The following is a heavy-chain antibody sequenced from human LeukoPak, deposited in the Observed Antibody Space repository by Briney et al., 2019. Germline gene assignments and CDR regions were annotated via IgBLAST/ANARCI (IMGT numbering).Heavy chain of an antibody. V-gene: IGHV1-69*01. J-gene: IGHJ5*02. CDR2: IMPFFGTA. CDR3: ARAGYCSGGSCYPTGASDRWFDP. CDR1: GGIFRSYS. D-gene: IGHD2-15*01. Sequence: ASVKVSCKASGGIFRSYSISWVRQAPGQGLEWMGGIMPFFGTANYAQKFQGRVTITADESTSTAYMELSSLRSEDTAVYYCARAGYCSGGSCYPTGASDRWFDPWGQGTLVTVSS.